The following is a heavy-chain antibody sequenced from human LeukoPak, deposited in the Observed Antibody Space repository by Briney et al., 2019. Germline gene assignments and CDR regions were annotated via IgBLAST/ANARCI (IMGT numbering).Heavy chain of an antibody. Sequence: SETLSLTCTVSGGSTSSSNYYWGWIRQPPGKGLEWIGRMFFSGSTYYNPSLKSRVTISVDTSKNQFSLKLNSVTAADTAVYYCARDLLYYSGSGSPLEYWGQGTLVTVSS. CDR2: MFFSGST. CDR1: GGSTSSSNYY. CDR3: ARDLLYYSGSGSPLEY. V-gene: IGHV4-39*07. D-gene: IGHD3-10*01. J-gene: IGHJ4*02.